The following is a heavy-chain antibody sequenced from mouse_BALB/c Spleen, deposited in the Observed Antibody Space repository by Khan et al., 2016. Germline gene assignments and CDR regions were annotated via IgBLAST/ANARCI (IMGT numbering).Heavy chain of an antibody. CDR3: AREGYGYDTFAD. CDR2: IYPGDGAT. CDR1: GYAFSSYW. Sequence: QVQLQQSGAELVRPGSSVKISCKASGYAFSSYWMNWVKQRPGQGLEWIGQIYPGDGATNYYGKFKGKATLSADKSSSTAYIQLSSLTSEDASVYFCAREGYGYDTFADWGQGNLVTVSA. D-gene: IGHD2-2*01. J-gene: IGHJ3*01. V-gene: IGHV1-80*01.